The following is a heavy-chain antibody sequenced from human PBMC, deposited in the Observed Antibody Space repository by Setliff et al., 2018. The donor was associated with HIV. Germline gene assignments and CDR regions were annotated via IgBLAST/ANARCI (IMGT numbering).Heavy chain of an antibody. V-gene: IGHV1-18*01. Sequence: ASVKVSCKASGGSITIYDITWVRQAPGQGLEWMGWISAYNGNTNYAQKLQGRVTMTTDTSTSTAYMELRSLRSDDTAVYYCAREGYSVDAFDIWGQGTMVTVSS. J-gene: IGHJ3*02. CDR1: GGSITIYD. D-gene: IGHD4-4*01. CDR2: ISAYNGNT. CDR3: AREGYSVDAFDI.